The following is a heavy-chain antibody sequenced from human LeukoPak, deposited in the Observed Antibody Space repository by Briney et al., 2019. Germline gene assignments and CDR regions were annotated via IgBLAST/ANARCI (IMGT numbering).Heavy chain of an antibody. CDR3: ARDWMGYCSSNSCYLYYMDV. V-gene: IGHV3-7*01. CDR2: IKEDGSEK. J-gene: IGHJ6*03. CDR1: GFSFSSYW. D-gene: IGHD2-2*01. Sequence: GGSLRLSRAASGFSFSSYWMSWVRQAPGKGLEWVANIKEDGSEKDYVDSVRGRFTISRDNARNSLNLQMNSLRAEDTAVYYCARDWMGYCSSNSCYLYYMDVWGKGTTVTVSS.